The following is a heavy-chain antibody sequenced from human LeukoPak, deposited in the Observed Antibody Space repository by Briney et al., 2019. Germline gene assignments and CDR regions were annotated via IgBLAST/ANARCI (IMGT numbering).Heavy chain of an antibody. Sequence: GGSLRLSCVASGFSVATYDMYWVRQAAGRGLEWVPAVGTNHDTLYLGSVKGRFTISRENAKNSFSLQMNYLRVEDTAVYYCTREWRGIASHYDGMDVWGQGTTVTVSS. CDR1: GFSVATYD. V-gene: IGHV3-13*01. D-gene: IGHD6-6*01. CDR3: TREWRGIASHYDGMDV. CDR2: VGTNHDT. J-gene: IGHJ6*02.